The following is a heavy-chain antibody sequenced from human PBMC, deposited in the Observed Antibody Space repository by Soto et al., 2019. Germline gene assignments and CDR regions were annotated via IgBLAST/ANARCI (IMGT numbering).Heavy chain of an antibody. CDR1: GYTLTNYA. Sequence: ASVKVSCKASGYTLTNYAISWVRQAPGQRPEWMGWINTYNGNSNYAQKFQGRVTMTTDTSTNTAYMELRSLTSDDTAVYYCARDCTGGSCFCIYWGQGTLVTVSS. J-gene: IGHJ4*02. D-gene: IGHD2-15*01. CDR3: ARDCTGGSCFCIY. V-gene: IGHV1-18*01. CDR2: INTYNGNS.